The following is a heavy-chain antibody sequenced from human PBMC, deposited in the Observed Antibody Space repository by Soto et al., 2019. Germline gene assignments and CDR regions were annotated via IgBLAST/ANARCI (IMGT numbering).Heavy chain of an antibody. CDR3: ARLHCDSPNCVPLDP. V-gene: IGHV4-39*01. D-gene: IGHD2-2*01. CDR1: GGSIRDDRYY. Sequence: QLQLQESGPGLAKPSETPSLTCTVSGGSIRDDRYYWGWIRQPPGKGLEWIGSIYYSGTSSYNPSLKSRVTMSVDTSKKQLSLRLSSVTAADTAVYYCARLHCDSPNCVPLDPWGQGTLVIVSS. CDR2: IYYSGTS. J-gene: IGHJ5*02.